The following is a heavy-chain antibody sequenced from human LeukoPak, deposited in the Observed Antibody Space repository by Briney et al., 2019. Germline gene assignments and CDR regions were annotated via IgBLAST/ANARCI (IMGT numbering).Heavy chain of an antibody. V-gene: IGHV3-23*01. CDR2: ISGSGGST. D-gene: IGHD3-22*01. CDR1: GFTFSSYA. J-gene: IGHJ4*02. CDR3: VKRRYDSSGYFDY. Sequence: PEGSLRFSCAASGFTFSSYAMSWVRPAPGKGLEWVSVISGSGGSTYYADSVKGRFTISRDNSQNTLYLQMNSLRAEDTAVYYCVKRRYDSSGYFDYWGQGTLVTVSS.